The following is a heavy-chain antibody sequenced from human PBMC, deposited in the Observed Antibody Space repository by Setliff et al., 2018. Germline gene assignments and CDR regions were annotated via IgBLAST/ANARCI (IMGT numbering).Heavy chain of an antibody. J-gene: IGHJ5*02. CDR1: GGSFSGYY. CDR3: ARGDCSSTSCFFAGWFDP. V-gene: IGHV4-34*01. CDR2: INHTGST. Sequence: PSETLSLTCAVYGGSFSGYYWSWIRQPPGKGLEWIGEINHTGSTNYSPSLKSRVTISVDTSKNQFSLKLTSVTAADTAVYYCARGDCSSTSCFFAGWFDPWGQGTLVTVSS. D-gene: IGHD2-2*01.